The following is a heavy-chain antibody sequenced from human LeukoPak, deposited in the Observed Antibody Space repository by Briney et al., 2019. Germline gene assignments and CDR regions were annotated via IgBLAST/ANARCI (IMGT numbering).Heavy chain of an antibody. CDR1: GGSFSGYY. J-gene: IGHJ2*01. V-gene: IGHV4-34*01. CDR2: IYCTRST. CDR3: ARGVTMIVVVIHDWYFDL. Sequence: SETLSLTCAVYGGSFSGYYWSWIRQPPGKGLEWIGSIYCTRSTYYNPSLKSRVTISVDTSKNQFSLKLTSVTAADTAVYYCARGVTMIVVVIHDWYFDLWGRGTLVTVSS. D-gene: IGHD3-22*01.